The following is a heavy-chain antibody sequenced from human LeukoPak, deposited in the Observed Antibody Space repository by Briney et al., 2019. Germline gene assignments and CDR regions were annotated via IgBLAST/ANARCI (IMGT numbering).Heavy chain of an antibody. CDR1: GGSISNYY. Sequence: SETLSLTCTVSGGSISNYYWSWIRQPPGKGLEWIGYIYYSGSTNYNPSLKSRVTISVDTSKNQFSLKLSSVTAADTAVYYCARHGSGSVVPVGFDPWGQGTLVTVSS. CDR2: IYYSGST. CDR3: ARHGSGSVVPVGFDP. V-gene: IGHV4-59*08. D-gene: IGHD2-15*01. J-gene: IGHJ5*02.